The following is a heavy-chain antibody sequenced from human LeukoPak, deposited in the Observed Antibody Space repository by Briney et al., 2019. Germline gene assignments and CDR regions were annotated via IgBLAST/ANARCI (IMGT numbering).Heavy chain of an antibody. CDR1: DGSMKSYH. D-gene: IGHD4-11*01. Sequence: SETLSLTCSVSDGSMKSYHWSWIRQPAGKGLEWIGRIYTSGSTDYNPSLMSRVTMSVDTSKNQFSLKLSSVTAADTAVYYCARHPLQRYYFDYWGQGTLVTVSS. CDR3: ARHPLQRYYFDY. J-gene: IGHJ4*02. CDR2: IYTSGST. V-gene: IGHV4-4*07.